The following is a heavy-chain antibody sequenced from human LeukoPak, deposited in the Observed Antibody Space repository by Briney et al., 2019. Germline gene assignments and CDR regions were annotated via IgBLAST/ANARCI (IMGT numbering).Heavy chain of an antibody. Sequence: GASVKVSCKASGYTFTGYYMHWVRQATGQGLEWMGWINPNSGGTNYAQKFQGRVTMTRDTSISTAYMELSRLRSDDTAVYYCARDSREYQLLSSSEYFQHWGQGTLVTVSS. CDR1: GYTFTGYY. CDR2: INPNSGGT. D-gene: IGHD2-2*01. V-gene: IGHV1-2*02. CDR3: ARDSREYQLLSSSEYFQH. J-gene: IGHJ1*01.